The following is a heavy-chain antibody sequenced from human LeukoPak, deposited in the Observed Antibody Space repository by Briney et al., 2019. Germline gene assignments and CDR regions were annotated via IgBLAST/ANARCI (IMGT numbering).Heavy chain of an antibody. J-gene: IGHJ4*02. Sequence: SETLSLTCTVSGGSISSGGYYWSWIRQHPGKGLEWIGYIYYSGSTYYNPSLKSRVTISVDTSKNQFSLKLSSVTAADTAVYYCARTVIVYYTFDYWGQGTLVTVSS. CDR3: ARTVIVYYTFDY. CDR2: IYYSGST. CDR1: GGSISSGGYY. V-gene: IGHV4-31*03. D-gene: IGHD3-9*01.